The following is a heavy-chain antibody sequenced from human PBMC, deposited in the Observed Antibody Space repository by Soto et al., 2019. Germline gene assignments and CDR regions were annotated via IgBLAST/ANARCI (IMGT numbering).Heavy chain of an antibody. J-gene: IGHJ5*02. CDR1: GFTFSDYY. CDR2: ISSSGSTI. V-gene: IGHV3-11*01. D-gene: IGHD3-10*01. CDR3: ARVRYYSSGSSINWFDP. Sequence: GGSLRLSCAASGFTFSDYYMSWIRQAPGKGLKWVSYISSSGSTIYYADSVKGRFTISRDNAKNSLYLQMNSLRAEDTAVYYCARVRYYSSGSSINWFDPWGQGSLVTVSS.